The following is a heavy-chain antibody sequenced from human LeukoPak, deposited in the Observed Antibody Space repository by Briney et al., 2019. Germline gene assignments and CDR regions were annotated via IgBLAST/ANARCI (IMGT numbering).Heavy chain of an antibody. CDR1: GGSISSYY. D-gene: IGHD2-2*01. V-gene: IGHV4-59*01. CDR2: IYYSGST. CDR3: ARGVVVPAAMGPNYYYYVMDV. Sequence: SETLSLTCTVSGGSISSYYWSWIRKPPGKGLEWIGYIYYSGSTNYNPSLKSRVTISVDTSKNPSSMTLSPVPAADTAVYYCARGVVVPAAMGPNYYYYVMDVWGKGTTVTVSS. J-gene: IGHJ6*04.